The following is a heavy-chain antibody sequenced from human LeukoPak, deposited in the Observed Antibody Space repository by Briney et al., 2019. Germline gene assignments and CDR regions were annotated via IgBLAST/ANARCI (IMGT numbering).Heavy chain of an antibody. CDR2: IYYSGST. D-gene: IGHD2-2*01. CDR3: ARSGVVPAATEYFQH. Sequence: SETLSLTCTVSGGSISSYYWSWIRQPPGKGLEWIGYIYYSGSTNYNPSPKSRVTISVDTSKNQFSLKLSSVTAADTAVYYCARSGVVPAATEYFQHWGQGTLVTVSS. J-gene: IGHJ1*01. V-gene: IGHV4-59*01. CDR1: GGSISSYY.